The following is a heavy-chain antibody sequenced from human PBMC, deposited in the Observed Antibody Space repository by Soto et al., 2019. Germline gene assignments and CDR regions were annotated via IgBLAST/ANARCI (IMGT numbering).Heavy chain of an antibody. V-gene: IGHV4-34*01. D-gene: IGHD2-8*02. CDR2: INHSGST. CDR3: ARDKITGLFDY. J-gene: IGHJ4*01. Sequence: QVQLQQWGAGLLKPSETLSLTCAVYGGSFSGYYWTWIRQPPGTGLEWIGEINHSGSTNYNPSLKSRVTISVDTSKNQFSLQLTSVTAADTAVYYCARDKITGLFDYWGQEPWSPSPQ. CDR1: GGSFSGYY.